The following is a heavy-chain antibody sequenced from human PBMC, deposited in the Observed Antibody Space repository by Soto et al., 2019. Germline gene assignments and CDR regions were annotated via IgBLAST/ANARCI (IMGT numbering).Heavy chain of an antibody. Sequence: SETLSRTCAVYAGSFSWYYLNWIRPPPGKGLEWIGEINHSGSTNYNPSLKSRVTISVDTSKNQFPLKLSSVTAADTAVYYCARASYSGLDYWGQGTLVTVSS. CDR1: AGSFSWYY. CDR3: ARASYSGLDY. V-gene: IGHV4-34*01. CDR2: INHSGST. D-gene: IGHD5-18*01. J-gene: IGHJ4*02.